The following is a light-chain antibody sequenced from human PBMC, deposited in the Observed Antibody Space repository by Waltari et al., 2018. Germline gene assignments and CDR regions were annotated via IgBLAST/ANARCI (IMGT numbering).Light chain of an antibody. CDR3: SSYTTGSTRYV. Sequence: QSALTPPASVSGTPGQSITISCTGTSSDLGAYNFVSWSQNTPGNAPKVMISDVNKPPSGVSMRFSGSKSGNTASLTISGLQAEDEADYYCSSYTTGSTRYVFGSGTKVTVL. V-gene: IGLV2-14*01. CDR2: DVN. J-gene: IGLJ1*01. CDR1: SSDLGAYNF.